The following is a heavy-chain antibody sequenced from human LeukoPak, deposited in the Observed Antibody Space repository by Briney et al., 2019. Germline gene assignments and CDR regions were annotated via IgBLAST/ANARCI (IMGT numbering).Heavy chain of an antibody. CDR3: ARHVLGGGIDY. Sequence: PSETLSLTCAVYGGSFSGYYWSWIRQPPGKGLEWIGEINHSGSTNYNPSLKSRVTISVDTSKNQFSLKLSSVTAADTAVYYCARHVLGGGIDYWGQGTLVTVSS. CDR2: INHSGST. J-gene: IGHJ4*02. CDR1: GGSFSGYY. D-gene: IGHD3-16*01. V-gene: IGHV4-34*01.